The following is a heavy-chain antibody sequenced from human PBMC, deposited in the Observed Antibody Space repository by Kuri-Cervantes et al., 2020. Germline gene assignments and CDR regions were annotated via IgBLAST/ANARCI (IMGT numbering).Heavy chain of an antibody. CDR2: IIPIFGTA. Sequence: SVKVSCKASGGTFSSYAISWVRQAPGQGLEWMGGIIPIFGTANYAQKFQGRVTITADESTSTAYMELSSLRSEDTAVYYCATLKLRRSTVTTSYYYYDMDVWGQGTTVTVSS. V-gene: IGHV1-69*13. J-gene: IGHJ6*02. CDR1: GGTFSSYA. D-gene: IGHD4-17*01. CDR3: ATLKLRRSTVTTSYYYYDMDV.